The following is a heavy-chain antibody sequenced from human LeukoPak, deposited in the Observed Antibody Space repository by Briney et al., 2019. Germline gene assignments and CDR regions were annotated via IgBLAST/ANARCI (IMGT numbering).Heavy chain of an antibody. CDR1: GLIVSSNY. CDR3: ARHRLEGDTFDI. V-gene: IGHV4-39*01. J-gene: IGHJ3*02. Sequence: PGGSLRLSCAASGLIVSSNYMTWIRQPPGKGLEWIGSIYYNGDTYYSPSLKSRVTISVDTSRNQFALKLNSVTAADTAVYFCARHRLEGDTFDIWGQGTKVTVAS. D-gene: IGHD3-3*01. CDR2: IYYNGDT.